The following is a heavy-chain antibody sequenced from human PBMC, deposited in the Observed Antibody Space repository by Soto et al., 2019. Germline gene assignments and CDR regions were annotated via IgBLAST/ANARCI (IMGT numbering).Heavy chain of an antibody. CDR3: ARESEDLTSNFDY. J-gene: IGHJ4*02. Sequence: GGSLRLSCAASGFTFTRYSMNWVRQAPGKGLEWVSSISSTTNYIYYGDSMKGRFTISRDDAKNSLYLEMNSLRAEDTAVYYCARESEDLTSNFDYWGQGTLVTVSS. V-gene: IGHV3-21*06. CDR1: GFTFTRYS. CDR2: ISSTTNYI.